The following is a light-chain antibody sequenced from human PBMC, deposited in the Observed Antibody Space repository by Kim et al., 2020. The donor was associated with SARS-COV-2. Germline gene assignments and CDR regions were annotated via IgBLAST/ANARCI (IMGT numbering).Light chain of an antibody. CDR1: QSVISSY. V-gene: IGKV3-20*01. Sequence: EIVMTQSPATLSVSPGERATLSCTASQSVISSYVDYRQQTPRPPRRLIYDGATSTAAVTAGRISGGGAATDFSLTSSRQDPEGAAVYYWQQYGRSTRTFGQGTKLEI. J-gene: IGKJ2*01. CDR2: GAT. CDR3: QQYGRSTRT.